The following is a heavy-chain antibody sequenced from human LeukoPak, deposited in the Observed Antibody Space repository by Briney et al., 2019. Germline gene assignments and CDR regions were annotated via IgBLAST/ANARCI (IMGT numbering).Heavy chain of an antibody. V-gene: IGHV3-66*01. CDR1: GFTFSSYG. CDR2: IYSGGST. CDR3: AREHSGTYYSDY. Sequence: GGSLRLSCAASGFTFSSYGMHWVRQAPGKGQEWVSVIYSGGSTDFADSVKGRFTISRDISKNTLYLQMNSLRAEDTAVYYCAREHSGTYYSDYWGQGTLVTVSS. J-gene: IGHJ4*02. D-gene: IGHD1-26*01.